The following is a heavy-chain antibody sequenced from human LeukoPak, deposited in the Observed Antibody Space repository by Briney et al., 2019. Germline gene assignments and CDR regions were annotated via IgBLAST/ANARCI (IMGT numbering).Heavy chain of an antibody. Sequence: GESLKISCEGSGYSFSGYAMTWVRQAPGKGLEWVSAISGSGDSTYYADSVKGRFTISRDNSKNTLYLQMNSLRVEDTAVYYCARDRAFGDLAAHFYYGLDVWGQGTTVTVSS. V-gene: IGHV3-23*01. D-gene: IGHD3-10*01. J-gene: IGHJ6*02. CDR1: GYSFSGYA. CDR2: ISGSGDST. CDR3: ARDRAFGDLAAHFYYGLDV.